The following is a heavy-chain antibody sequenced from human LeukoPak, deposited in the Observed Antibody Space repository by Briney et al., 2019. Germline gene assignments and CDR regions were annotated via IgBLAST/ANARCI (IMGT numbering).Heavy chain of an antibody. J-gene: IGHJ6*03. D-gene: IGHD3-22*01. Sequence: KSSETLSLTCIVSGGSISSSDYYWGWIRQPPGKGLEWIGRISYIGTTYYNPSLKRRVTIFVDTSNNQFSLKLTSVTAADTAVYYCARLTHSYYYDTRGYYSYYYMDVWGKGTTVTVSS. CDR1: GGSISSSDYY. CDR2: ISYIGTT. CDR3: ARLTHSYYYDTRGYYSYYYMDV. V-gene: IGHV4-39*01.